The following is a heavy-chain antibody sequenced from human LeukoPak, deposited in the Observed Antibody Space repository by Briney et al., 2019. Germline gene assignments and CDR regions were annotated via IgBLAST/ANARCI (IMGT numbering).Heavy chain of an antibody. D-gene: IGHD6-19*01. Sequence: GGSLRLSCAASGFAFSGYEMYWVRQAPGKRLEWISYISDTGGAIHYADSVKGRFTISRDNAKNSLYLQMNSLRAEDTAVYYCAKDTSGWSLTWGQGTLVTVSS. V-gene: IGHV3-48*03. CDR3: AKDTSGWSLT. CDR1: GFAFSGYE. CDR2: ISDTGGAI. J-gene: IGHJ5*02.